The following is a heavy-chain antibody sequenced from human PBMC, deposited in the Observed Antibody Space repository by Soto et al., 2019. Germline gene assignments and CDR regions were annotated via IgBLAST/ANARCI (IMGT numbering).Heavy chain of an antibody. J-gene: IGHJ2*01. V-gene: IGHV1-18*01. CDR2: ISAYNGNT. CDR1: GYTFTTYS. D-gene: IGHD4-17*01. Sequence: QVQLVQSGAEVKKPGASVNVSCKASGYTFTTYSLSWVRQVPGHGLEWMGWISAYNGNTNYAQKIKGRVNMTRDTSTNTAHLELRSLRSDDTAVYYCARAVYGDNSGSWYLDLWGRGTLVTVSS. CDR3: ARAVYGDNSGSWYLDL.